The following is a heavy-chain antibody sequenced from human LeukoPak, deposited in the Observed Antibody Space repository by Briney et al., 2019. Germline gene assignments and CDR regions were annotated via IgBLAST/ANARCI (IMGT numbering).Heavy chain of an antibody. Sequence: PSETLSLTCTVSGGSISSYYWSWIRQPPGKGLEWIGYIYYSGSTNYNPSLKSRVTISVDTSKNQFSLKLSSVTAADTAVYYCAGGSTPGTSDYWGQGTLVTVSS. V-gene: IGHV4-59*01. J-gene: IGHJ4*02. CDR2: IYYSGST. CDR1: GGSISSYY. CDR3: AGGSTPGTSDY.